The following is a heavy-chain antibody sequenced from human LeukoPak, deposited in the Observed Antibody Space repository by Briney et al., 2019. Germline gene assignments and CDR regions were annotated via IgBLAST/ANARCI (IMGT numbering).Heavy chain of an antibody. V-gene: IGHV4-61*02. CDR1: GGSISSGSYY. CDR3: ARESDILTGNYYYYYMDV. CDR2: IYTSGST. Sequence: SETLSLTCTVSGGSISSGSYYWSWIRQPAGKGLEWIGRIYTSGSTNYNPSLKSRVTMSVDTSKNQFSLKLSSVTAADTAVYYCARESDILTGNYYYYYMDVWGKGTTVTISS. D-gene: IGHD3-9*01. J-gene: IGHJ6*03.